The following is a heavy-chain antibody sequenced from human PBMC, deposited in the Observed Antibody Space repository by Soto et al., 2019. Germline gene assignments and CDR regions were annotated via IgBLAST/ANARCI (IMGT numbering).Heavy chain of an antibody. J-gene: IGHJ4*02. CDR1: GGSISSGGYY. D-gene: IGHD2-2*01. CDR3: ARALEYCSSTSCYGTTGLFDY. V-gene: IGHV4-31*03. Sequence: QVQLPESGPGLVKPSQTLSLTCTVSGGSISSGGYYWSWIRQHPGKGLEWIGYIYYSGSTYYNPSLKSRVTISVDTSKNQFSLKLSSVTAADTAVYYCARALEYCSSTSCYGTTGLFDYWGQGTLVTVSS. CDR2: IYYSGST.